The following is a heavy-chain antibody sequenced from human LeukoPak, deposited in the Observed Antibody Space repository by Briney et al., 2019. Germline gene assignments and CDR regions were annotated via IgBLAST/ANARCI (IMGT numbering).Heavy chain of an antibody. V-gene: IGHV3-23*01. J-gene: IGHJ4*02. CDR3: AKVRTGHYFDY. Sequence: PGGSLRLSCAASGFTFSNYAMSWVRQAPGKGLEWVSSISGIGGSTYYADSVKGRFTISRDNSNNTLFLQMNSLRAEDTAVYYCAKVRTGHYFDYWGQGTLVTVSS. CDR1: GFTFSNYA. D-gene: IGHD1-1*01. CDR2: ISGIGGST.